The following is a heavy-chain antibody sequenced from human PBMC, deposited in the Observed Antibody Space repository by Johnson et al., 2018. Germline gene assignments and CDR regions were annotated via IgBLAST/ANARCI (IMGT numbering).Heavy chain of an antibody. CDR2: SSGSGGST. V-gene: IGHV3-23*04. CDR1: GFTFSRYA. Sequence: VQLVQSGGGLVQXGGSXRLXCAASGFTFSRYAMSWVRQAPGKGLEWVSGSSGSGGSTYYEDSVKGRFPISRDNSKNTRYLQMNSLRAEDTAVYYCARDQGTMKTHYYYYGMDVWGQGTTVTVSS. CDR3: ARDQGTMKTHYYYYGMDV. J-gene: IGHJ6*02.